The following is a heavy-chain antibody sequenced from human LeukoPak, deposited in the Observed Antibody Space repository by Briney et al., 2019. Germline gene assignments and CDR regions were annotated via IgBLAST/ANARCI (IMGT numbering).Heavy chain of an antibody. V-gene: IGHV4-39*01. Sequence: SETLSLTCTVSGASISSSSYYWGSFRQPPGKGLEWLGSVYYNGNTYYNPLIKSRATTSAETSKNQFSLKLTSVTAADTAGYYCARLWRAAIDYGGQGTLVAVSS. CDR2: VYYNGNT. CDR3: ARLWRAAIDY. CDR1: GASISSSSYY. J-gene: IGHJ4*02. D-gene: IGHD1-1*01.